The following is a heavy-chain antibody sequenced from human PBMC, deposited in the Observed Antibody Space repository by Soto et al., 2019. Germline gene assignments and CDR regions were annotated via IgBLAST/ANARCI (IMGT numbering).Heavy chain of an antibody. CDR1: GGSFSGYY. CDR2: INHSGST. Sequence: SETLSLTCAVYGGSFSGYYWRWIRQPPGKGLEWIGEINHSGSTNYNPSLKSRVTISVDTSKNQFSLKLSSVTAADTAVYYCARDLDYDLWSGYSHYYYMDVWGKGTTVTVSS. D-gene: IGHD3-3*01. V-gene: IGHV4-34*01. CDR3: ARDLDYDLWSGYSHYYYMDV. J-gene: IGHJ6*03.